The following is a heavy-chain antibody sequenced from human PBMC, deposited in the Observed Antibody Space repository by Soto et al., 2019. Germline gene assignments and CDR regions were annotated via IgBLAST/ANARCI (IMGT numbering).Heavy chain of an antibody. V-gene: IGHV1-2*04. J-gene: IGHJ3*02. CDR1: GYTFTGYY. D-gene: IGHD4-17*01. Sequence: SVKVSCKASGYTFTGYYIHWVRQAPGQGLEWMGWINPNSGGTNYAQKFQGWVTMTRDTSISTDYMELSRLRSDDTAVYYCARLMVPYGDYVDDIWGQGTMVNVSS. CDR3: ARLMVPYGDYVDDI. CDR2: INPNSGGT.